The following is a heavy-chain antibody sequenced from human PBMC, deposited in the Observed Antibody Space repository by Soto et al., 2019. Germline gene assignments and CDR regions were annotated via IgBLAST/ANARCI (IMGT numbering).Heavy chain of an antibody. CDR1: GFTFSSYA. D-gene: IGHD3-22*01. CDR3: ARDSYDSSGYYYPTYYYYYYGMDV. CDR2: ISYDGSNK. V-gene: IGHV3-30-3*01. Sequence: SLRLSCAASGFTFSSYAMHWVRQAPGKGLEWVAVISYDGSNKYYADSVKGRFTISRDNSKNTLYLQMNSLRAEDTAVYYCARDSYDSSGYYYPTYYYYYYGMDVWGQGTTVTVYS. J-gene: IGHJ6*02.